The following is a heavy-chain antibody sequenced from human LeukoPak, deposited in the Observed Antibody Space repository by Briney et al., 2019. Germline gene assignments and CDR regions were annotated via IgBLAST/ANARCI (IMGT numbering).Heavy chain of an antibody. CDR1: GGSITSSSYY. J-gene: IGHJ4*02. V-gene: IGHV4-39*01. CDR2: IYYSGST. CDR3: ASRDGSGSYYNEY. D-gene: IGHD3-10*01. Sequence: SETLSLTCTVSGGSITSSSYYWGWIRQPPGKGLQWIGSIYYSGSTYYNPSLKSRVTISVDTSKIQFSLRLSSVTAADTAVYYCASRDGSGSYYNEYWGQGTLVTVSS.